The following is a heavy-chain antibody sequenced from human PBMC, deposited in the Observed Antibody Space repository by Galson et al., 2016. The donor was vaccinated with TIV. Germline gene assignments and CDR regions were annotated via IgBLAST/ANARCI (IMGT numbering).Heavy chain of an antibody. Sequence: QSGAEVKKPGESLKISCKGSGSSFASYWIGWVRQMPGKGLECMGVIYPGDSDTRYSPTFQGQVTISADKSLSTAYLQWSSLKASDTAMYYCAREPRSGNYFDYCGHGALVTVSS. V-gene: IGHV5-51*03. CDR1: GSSFASYW. J-gene: IGHJ4*01. D-gene: IGHD2-15*01. CDR3: AREPRSGNYFDY. CDR2: IYPGDSDT.